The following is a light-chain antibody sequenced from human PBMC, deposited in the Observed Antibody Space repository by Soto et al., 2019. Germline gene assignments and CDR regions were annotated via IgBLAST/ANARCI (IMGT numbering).Light chain of an antibody. CDR3: QQYDNSPL. Sequence: EIVLTQSPGTLSLSPGERATLSCRASQSVSRSYLAWYQQKPGQAPRLLIYGASSRATGIPGRFSGSGSGTDFTLTISKLEPEDFAVYYCQQYDNSPLFGPGTKVDIK. V-gene: IGKV3-20*01. CDR2: GAS. CDR1: QSVSRSY. J-gene: IGKJ3*01.